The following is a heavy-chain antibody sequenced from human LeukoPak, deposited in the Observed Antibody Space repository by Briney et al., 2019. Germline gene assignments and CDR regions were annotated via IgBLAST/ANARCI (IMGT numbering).Heavy chain of an antibody. J-gene: IGHJ4*02. CDR3: ARHDSFIPF. D-gene: IGHD3-16*02. CDR1: VFTFSDYA. Sequence: GGSLRLSCVASVFTFSDYAMSWVRQAPGKGLEWVSGISDSGRSSYYTDSVKGRCTIYRDNSKNTVSLQINNLRTEDTAVYFCARHDSFIPFWGQGTLVTVTS. CDR2: ISDSGRSS. V-gene: IGHV3-23*01.